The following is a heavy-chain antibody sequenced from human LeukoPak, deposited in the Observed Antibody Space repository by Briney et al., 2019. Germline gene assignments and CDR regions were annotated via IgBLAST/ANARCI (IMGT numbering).Heavy chain of an antibody. D-gene: IGHD3-10*01. CDR2: IWYDGSNK. CDR3: ARDLLNFPLSHYYGSGSYYKGPDY. CDR1: GFTFSSYG. J-gene: IGHJ4*02. Sequence: GGSLRLSCAASGFTFSSYGMHWVRQAPGKGLEWVAVIWYDGSNKYYADSVKGRFTISRDNSKNTLYLQMNGLRAEDTAVYYCARDLLNFPLSHYYGSGSYYKGPDYWGQGTLVTVSS. V-gene: IGHV3-33*01.